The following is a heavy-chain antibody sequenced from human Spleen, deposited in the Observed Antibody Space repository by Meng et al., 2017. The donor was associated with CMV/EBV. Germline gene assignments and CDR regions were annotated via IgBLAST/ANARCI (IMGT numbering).Heavy chain of an antibody. Sequence: VSRRSFNDYYFCWVRQSPGKGLGWIGDINHSGSTNYNPSLKSRVTVSVDTSKNHFSLELRSVTAADTAVYYCVRRPTVTAPLRWFDPWGQGTLVTVSS. J-gene: IGHJ5*02. V-gene: IGHV4-34*01. CDR1: RRSFNDYY. CDR2: INHSGST. CDR3: VRRPTVTAPLRWFDP. D-gene: IGHD2-21*02.